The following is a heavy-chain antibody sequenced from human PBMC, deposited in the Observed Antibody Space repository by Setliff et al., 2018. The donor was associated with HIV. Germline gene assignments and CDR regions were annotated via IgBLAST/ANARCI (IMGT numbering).Heavy chain of an antibody. D-gene: IGHD2-8*01. V-gene: IGHV4-39*07. CDR1: GGSISSSSYY. Sequence: SETLSLTCTVSGGSISSSSYYWGWIRQPPGKGLECIGSIYYSGSTYYNPSLKSRVTISVDTSKNQFSLTLSSVTAADTAVYYCARDLMAPDRYFDYWGQGTLVTVSS. CDR2: IYYSGST. CDR3: ARDLMAPDRYFDY. J-gene: IGHJ4*02.